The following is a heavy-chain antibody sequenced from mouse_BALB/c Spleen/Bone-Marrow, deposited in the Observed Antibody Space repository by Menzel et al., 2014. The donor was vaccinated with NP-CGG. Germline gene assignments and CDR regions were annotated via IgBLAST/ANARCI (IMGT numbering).Heavy chain of an antibody. J-gene: IGHJ2*01. V-gene: IGHV1S81*02. CDR2: INPSNGRT. Sequence: QVQLKQSGAELVKPGASVKLSCMASGYTFTSYWMHWVKQRPGQGLEWIGEINPSNGRTNYNEKFKSKATLTVDKSSSTAYMQLSSLTSEDSAVYYCARRTTTVVATDYWGQGTTLTVSS. CDR3: ARRTTTVVATDY. D-gene: IGHD1-1*01. CDR1: GYTFTSYW.